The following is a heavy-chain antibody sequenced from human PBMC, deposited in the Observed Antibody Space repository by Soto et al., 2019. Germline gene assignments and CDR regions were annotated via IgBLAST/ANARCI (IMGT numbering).Heavy chain of an antibody. CDR3: ARREGAAPNWFDP. Sequence: HGESLKISCKASGYSFTNYWIGWVRQMPGKGLEWMGIIYPGDSDTRYSPSFQGQVTISADKSISTAYLQWSSLKASDTAIYYCARREGAAPNWFDPWGQGTLVTVSS. CDR1: GYSFTNYW. D-gene: IGHD6-6*01. J-gene: IGHJ5*02. V-gene: IGHV5-51*01. CDR2: IYPGDSDT.